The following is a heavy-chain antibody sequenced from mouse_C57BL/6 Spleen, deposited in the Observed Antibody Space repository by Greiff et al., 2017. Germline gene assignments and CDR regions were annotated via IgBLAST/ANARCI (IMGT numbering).Heavy chain of an antibody. CDR1: GYAFTNYL. CDR3: ARENDYDWDYAMDY. V-gene: IGHV1-54*01. Sequence: VQLQQSGAELVRPGTSVKVSCKASGYAFTNYLIEWVKQRPGQGLEWIGVINPGSGGTNYNEKFKGKATLTADKSSSTAYMQLSSLTSEDSAVYLCARENDYDWDYAMDYWGQGTSVTVSS. CDR2: INPGSGGT. J-gene: IGHJ4*01. D-gene: IGHD2-4*01.